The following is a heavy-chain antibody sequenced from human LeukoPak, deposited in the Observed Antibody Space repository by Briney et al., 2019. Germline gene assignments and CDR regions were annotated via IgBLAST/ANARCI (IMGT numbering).Heavy chain of an antibody. J-gene: IGHJ3*02. V-gene: IGHV4-39*02. CDR3: GGLPFVVLPSTFFDM. Sequence: SETLSLTCTVSGGSISSSTYYWGWIRQPPGKGLEWIGSINHSGTTYYNPSLKSRVTVSVDTSKNHFSLKLSSVTAADTAVYYCGGLPFVVLPSTFFDMWAKGKRVTVSS. D-gene: IGHD2-2*01. CDR2: INHSGTT. CDR1: GGSISSSTYY.